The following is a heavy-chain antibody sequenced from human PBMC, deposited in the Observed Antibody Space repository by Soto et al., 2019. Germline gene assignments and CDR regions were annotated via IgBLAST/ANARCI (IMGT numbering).Heavy chain of an antibody. J-gene: IGHJ4*02. CDR2: MYYSGSL. V-gene: IGHV4-30-4*01. Sequence: QVQLQESGPGLVKPSQTLSLTCTVSGVSISRGGDYWGWVRQPSGKGLEWIGYMYYSGSLYFNPSLRSRLTMSAVTSDNQLSLRLSSVTAADTAVYYCVRSPQEVVTPNFDYWGQGTLFTVSS. CDR1: GVSISRGGDY. CDR3: VRSPQEVVTPNFDY. D-gene: IGHD2-21*02.